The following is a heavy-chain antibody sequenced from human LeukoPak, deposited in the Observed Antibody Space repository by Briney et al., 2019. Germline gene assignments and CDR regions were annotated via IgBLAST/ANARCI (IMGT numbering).Heavy chain of an antibody. CDR1: GFTFDDYA. D-gene: IGHD6-19*01. CDR3: AKDHQGYSSGWIQN. V-gene: IGHV3-9*01. Sequence: GRSLRLSCAASGFTFDDYAMHWVRQAPGKGLEWVSGISWNSGSIGYADSVKGRFTISRDNAKNSLYLQMNSLRAEDTALYYCAKDHQGYSSGWIQNWGQGTLVTVSS. J-gene: IGHJ1*01. CDR2: ISWNSGSI.